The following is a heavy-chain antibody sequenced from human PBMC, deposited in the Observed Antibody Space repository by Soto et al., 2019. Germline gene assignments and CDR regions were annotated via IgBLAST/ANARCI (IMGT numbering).Heavy chain of an antibody. Sequence: TSETLSLTCTVSGGSISSSSYYWGWIRQPPGKGLEWIGSIYYSGSTYYNQSLKSRVTISVDTSKNQFSLKLSSVTAADTAVYYCARHEDIVVVVAATPLGWFDPWGQGTLVTVSS. J-gene: IGHJ5*02. CDR3: ARHEDIVVVVAATPLGWFDP. V-gene: IGHV4-39*01. CDR2: IYYSGST. CDR1: GGSISSSSYY. D-gene: IGHD2-15*01.